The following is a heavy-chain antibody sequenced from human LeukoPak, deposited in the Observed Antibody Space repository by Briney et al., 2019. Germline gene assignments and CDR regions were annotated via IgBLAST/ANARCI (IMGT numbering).Heavy chain of an antibody. Sequence: GGSLRLSCAASGFTFSSYWMHWVRQAPGKGLVWVSRINSDGSSTSYADSVKGRFPISRDNAKNTLYLQMNSLRAEDTAVYYCARLRGIAARVGLDYWGQGTLVTVSS. CDR3: ARLRGIAARVGLDY. CDR2: INSDGSST. CDR1: GFTFSSYW. V-gene: IGHV3-74*01. J-gene: IGHJ4*02. D-gene: IGHD6-6*01.